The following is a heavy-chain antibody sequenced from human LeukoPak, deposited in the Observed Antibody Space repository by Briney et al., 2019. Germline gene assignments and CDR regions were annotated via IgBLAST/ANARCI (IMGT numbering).Heavy chain of an antibody. V-gene: IGHV3-30*18. D-gene: IGHD1-26*01. CDR3: AKNGACGSCFDY. CDR1: GFTFSSYG. CDR2: ISYDGSNK. J-gene: IGHJ4*02. Sequence: PGGSLRLSCAASGFTFSSYGMHWVRQAPGKGLEWVAVISYDGSNKYYADSLKGRFTISRDNSKNTLYLQMNSLRAEDTAVYYCAKNGACGSCFDYGGQGTLVTVSS.